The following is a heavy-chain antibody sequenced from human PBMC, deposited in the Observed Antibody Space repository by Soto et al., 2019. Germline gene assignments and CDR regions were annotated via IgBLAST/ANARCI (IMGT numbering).Heavy chain of an antibody. CDR2: VRSKGNNYAT. V-gene: IGHV3-73*02. Sequence: EVQLVESGGGSVQPGGSLKLSCAASGFTFSVSAMHWVRQASGKGLEWVGRVRSKGNNYATTYAASVKGRFTISRDDSKNTAYLQMNSLKTEDTAVYFCARFSASENWYFDLWGRGTLVTVSS. D-gene: IGHD5-12*01. CDR1: GFTFSVSA. J-gene: IGHJ2*01. CDR3: ARFSASENWYFDL.